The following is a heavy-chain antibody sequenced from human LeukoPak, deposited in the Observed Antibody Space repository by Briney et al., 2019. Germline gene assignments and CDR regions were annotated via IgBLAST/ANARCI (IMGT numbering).Heavy chain of an antibody. V-gene: IGHV1-69*06. CDR3: ARSSSGWNYYYYYYMDV. J-gene: IGHJ6*03. D-gene: IGHD6-19*01. CDR1: GGTFSSYA. CDR2: IIPIFGTA. Sequence: ASVKVSCKASGGTFSSYAISWVRQAPGQGLEWMGGIIPIFGTANYAQKFQGRVTITADKSTSTAYMELSSLRSEDTAVYYCARSSSGWNYYYYYYMDVWGKGTTVTVSS.